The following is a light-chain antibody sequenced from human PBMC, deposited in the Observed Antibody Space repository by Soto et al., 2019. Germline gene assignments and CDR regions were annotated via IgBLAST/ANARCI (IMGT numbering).Light chain of an antibody. CDR3: QQYHNWPPIT. CDR1: QRVSSN. CDR2: GAS. Sequence: EIDRTQKQRKLAVSRGGIATVACRTSQRVSSNLDWYQQKPRQAPRLLIYGASTRATGIPARFSGSGYGTAFTLTISSLQSADFAAYYCQQYHNWPPITFGQGTRLEIK. J-gene: IGKJ5*01. V-gene: IGKV3-15*01.